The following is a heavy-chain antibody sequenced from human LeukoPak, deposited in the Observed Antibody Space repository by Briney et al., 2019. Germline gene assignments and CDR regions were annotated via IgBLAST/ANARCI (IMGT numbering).Heavy chain of an antibody. V-gene: IGHV3-21*01. CDR1: GFTFNIYS. D-gene: IGHD3-10*01. CDR2: ISSQSVYI. J-gene: IGHJ5*02. Sequence: GGSLRLSCEASGFTFNIYSMNWVRQAPGKGLEWVSSISSQSVYIYYADSVKGRFAISRDNARKSLYLQMNSLTAEDTAVYYCARDRARYYYGSGSYLLGSFDPWGQGTLVTVSS. CDR3: ARDRARYYYGSGSYLLGSFDP.